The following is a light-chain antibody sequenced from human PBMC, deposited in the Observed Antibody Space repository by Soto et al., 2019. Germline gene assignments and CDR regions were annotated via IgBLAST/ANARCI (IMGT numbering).Light chain of an antibody. CDR1: QSISGTF. CDR3: QQYDSGWT. Sequence: EIVLPQSPGTLSLSPGERATLSCRASQSISGTFLAWYQHKPGQTPRVLIYGASSRATGIPDRFSGSGSGTDFPLTISRLEPEDFALYYCQQYDSGWTFGQGTKVEMK. V-gene: IGKV3-20*01. CDR2: GAS. J-gene: IGKJ1*01.